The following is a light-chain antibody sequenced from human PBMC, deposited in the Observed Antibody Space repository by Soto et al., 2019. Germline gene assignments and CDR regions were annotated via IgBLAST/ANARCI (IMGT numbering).Light chain of an antibody. J-gene: IGLJ2*01. CDR3: SSYTSSITLV. CDR2: DVN. CDR1: SSDVGGYNY. Sequence: QSALTQPASVSGSPGQSITISCTGTSSDVGGYNYVSWYQQHPGNAPKLMSYDVNNQPSGVSNRFSGSKSGNTASLTISGLQAEDEGDYYCSSYTSSITLVFGGGTKLTVL. V-gene: IGLV2-14*01.